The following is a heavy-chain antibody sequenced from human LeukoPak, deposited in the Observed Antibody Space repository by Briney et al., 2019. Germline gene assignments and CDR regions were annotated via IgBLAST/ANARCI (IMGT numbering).Heavy chain of an antibody. CDR3: ARSIVVVPAVIVDAFDI. D-gene: IGHD2-2*01. J-gene: IGHJ3*02. CDR1: GGTFSSYA. CDR2: IIPIFGTA. Sequence: SVKVSCKASGGTFSSYAISWVRQAPGQGLEWMGGIIPIFGTANYAQKFQGRVTITADESTSTAYMELSSLRSEDTAVYYCARSIVVVPAVIVDAFDIWGQGTMVTVSS. V-gene: IGHV1-69*13.